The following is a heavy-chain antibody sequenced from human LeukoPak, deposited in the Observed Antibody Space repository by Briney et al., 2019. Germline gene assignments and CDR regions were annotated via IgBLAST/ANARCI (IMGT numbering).Heavy chain of an antibody. V-gene: IGHV1-69*04. CDR1: GGTFSSYA. CDR2: IIPILGIA. CDR3: ARDRIAVAGIFDY. J-gene: IGHJ4*02. D-gene: IGHD6-19*01. Sequence: PRASVKVSCKASGGTFSSYAISWVRQAPGQGLEWMGRIIPILGIANYAQKFQGRVTITADKYTSTAYMELSSLRSEDTAVYYCARDRIAVAGIFDYWGQGTLVTVSS.